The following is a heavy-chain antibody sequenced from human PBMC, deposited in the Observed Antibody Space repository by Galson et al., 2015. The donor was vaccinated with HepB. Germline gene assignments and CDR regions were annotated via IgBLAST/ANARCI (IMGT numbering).Heavy chain of an antibody. D-gene: IGHD6-19*01. CDR1: GFTFSRNT. Sequence: SLRLSCAASGFTFSRNTIHWVRLAPGRGLEWVAFISNDGSNKKYADSVKGRFTISRDNSKNTLYLQMNSLRAEDTAVYYCARGSSGCPFDYWGQGTLVTVSS. CDR2: ISNDGSNK. J-gene: IGHJ4*02. V-gene: IGHV3-30*14. CDR3: ARGSSGCPFDY.